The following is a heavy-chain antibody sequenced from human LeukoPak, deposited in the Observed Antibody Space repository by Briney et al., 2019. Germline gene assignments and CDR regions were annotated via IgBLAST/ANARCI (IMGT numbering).Heavy chain of an antibody. CDR1: GGSFSGYY. Sequence: SETLSLACAVYGGSFSGYYWSWIRQPPGKGLEWIGEINHSGSTNYNPSLKSRVTISVDTSKNQFSLKLSSVTAADTAVYYCARGRQEYYYDSSGYGGKKVGYWGQGTLVTVSS. V-gene: IGHV4-34*01. J-gene: IGHJ4*02. CDR2: INHSGST. CDR3: ARGRQEYYYDSSGYGGKKVGY. D-gene: IGHD3-22*01.